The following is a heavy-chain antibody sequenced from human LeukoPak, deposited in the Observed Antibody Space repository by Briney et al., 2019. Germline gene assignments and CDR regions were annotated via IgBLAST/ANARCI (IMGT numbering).Heavy chain of an antibody. V-gene: IGHV3-21*03. Sequence: SGGSLRLSCAASGFTFSGYTMNWVRQAPGKGLEWVSSISSSSSYIYYADSVKGRFTISRDNAKKSLYLQMNSLTTEDTAVYYCTTGYGGGWYSQTGDYWGQGTLVTVSP. CDR2: ISSSSSYI. D-gene: IGHD6-19*01. J-gene: IGHJ4*02. CDR3: TTGYGGGWYSQTGDY. CDR1: GFTFSGYT.